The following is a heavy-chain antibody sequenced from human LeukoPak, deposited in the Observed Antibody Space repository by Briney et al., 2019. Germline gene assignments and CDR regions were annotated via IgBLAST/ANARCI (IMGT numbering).Heavy chain of an antibody. CDR3: ARGPRIPCSGGSCYSGYYYMDV. CDR2: IYYSGST. D-gene: IGHD2-15*01. V-gene: IGHV4-59*01. Sequence: PSETLSLTCTVSGGSISSYYRSWIRQPPGKGLEWIGYIYYSGSTNYNPSLKSRVTISVDTSKNQFSLKLSSVTAADTAVYYCARGPRIPCSGGSCYSGYYYMDVWGKGTTVTVSS. J-gene: IGHJ6*03. CDR1: GGSISSYY.